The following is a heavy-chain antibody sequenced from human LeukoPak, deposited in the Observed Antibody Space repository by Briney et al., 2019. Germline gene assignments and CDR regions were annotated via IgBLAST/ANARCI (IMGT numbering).Heavy chain of an antibody. V-gene: IGHV1-69*13. CDR3: ASLRDIVVVPAAPFDP. D-gene: IGHD2-2*01. J-gene: IGHJ5*02. CDR1: GGTFSSYA. Sequence: ASVTVSCQASGGTFSSYAISWVRQAPGQGLEWMGGIIPIFGTANYAQKFQGRVTITADESTSTAYMELSSLRSEETAVYYCASLRDIVVVPAAPFDPWGQGTLVTVSS. CDR2: IIPIFGTA.